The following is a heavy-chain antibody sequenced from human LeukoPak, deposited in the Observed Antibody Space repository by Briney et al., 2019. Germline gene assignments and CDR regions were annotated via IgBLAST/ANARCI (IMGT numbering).Heavy chain of an antibody. CDR2: IRYDGSNK. Sequence: GGSLRLSCAASGFTFSSYGMHWVRQAPGKGLEWVAFIRYDGSNKYYADSVKGRCTISRDNSKNTLYLQMNSLRAEDTAVYYCAKDGNSGYDFYFFDYWGQGTLVTVSS. J-gene: IGHJ4*02. D-gene: IGHD5-12*01. CDR1: GFTFSSYG. CDR3: AKDGNSGYDFYFFDY. V-gene: IGHV3-30*02.